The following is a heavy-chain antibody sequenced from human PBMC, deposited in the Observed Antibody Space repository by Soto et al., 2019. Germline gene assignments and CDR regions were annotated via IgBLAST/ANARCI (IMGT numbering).Heavy chain of an antibody. Sequence: GGSLRLSCAASGFTFSSYGMHWVRQAPGKGLEWVAVIWYDGSNKYYADSVKGRFTISRDNSKNTLYLQMNSLRAEDTAVYYCARDHEVVARTPDYYYGMDVWGQGTTVTVSS. D-gene: IGHD2-15*01. V-gene: IGHV3-33*01. CDR1: GFTFSSYG. CDR2: IWYDGSNK. J-gene: IGHJ6*02. CDR3: ARDHEVVARTPDYYYGMDV.